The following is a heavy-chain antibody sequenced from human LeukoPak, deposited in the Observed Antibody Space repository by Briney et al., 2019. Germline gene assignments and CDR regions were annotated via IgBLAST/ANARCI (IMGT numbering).Heavy chain of an antibody. J-gene: IGHJ5*02. CDR1: GYIFTGFY. CDR3: ARNGQLLSGGNWFDP. Sequence: VASVKVSCKASGYIFTGFYMHWVRQAPGQGPEWMGWINPNNGDTKYAQKFHDRVTMTRDTSLTTAYMELTRLTSDDTAFYYCARNGQLLSGGNWFDPWGQGALVTVSS. CDR2: INPNNGDT. D-gene: IGHD2-2*01. V-gene: IGHV1-2*02.